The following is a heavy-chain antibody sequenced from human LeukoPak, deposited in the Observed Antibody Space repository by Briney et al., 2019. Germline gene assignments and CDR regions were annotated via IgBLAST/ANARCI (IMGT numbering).Heavy chain of an antibody. Sequence: SETLSLTCTVSGGSISSYYWSWIRRPPGKGLEWIGYIYYSGSTNYNPSLKSRVTISVDTSKNQFSLKLSSVTAADTAVYYCARDRDSLPFYDYWGQGTLVTVSS. CDR3: ARDRDSLPFYDY. V-gene: IGHV4-59*01. J-gene: IGHJ4*02. CDR2: IYYSGST. CDR1: GGSISSYY. D-gene: IGHD2/OR15-2a*01.